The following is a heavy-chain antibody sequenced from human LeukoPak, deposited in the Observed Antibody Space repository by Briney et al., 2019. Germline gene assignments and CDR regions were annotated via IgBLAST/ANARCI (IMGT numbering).Heavy chain of an antibody. Sequence: SDTLSLTCAVSDYSISSSNFWGWIRQPPGKGLEWIAYIYYTGNIYYNPSLKSRVTMSIDTSKNQFSLKLTSVTAVDTAVYYCARTLADYAFDLWGQGTMVTVSS. CDR3: ARTLADYAFDL. CDR1: DYSISSSNF. V-gene: IGHV4-28*05. J-gene: IGHJ3*01. D-gene: IGHD6-19*01. CDR2: IYYTGNI.